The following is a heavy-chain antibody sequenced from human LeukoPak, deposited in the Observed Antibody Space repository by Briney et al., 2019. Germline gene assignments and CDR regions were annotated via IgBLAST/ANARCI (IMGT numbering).Heavy chain of an antibody. J-gene: IGHJ4*02. CDR1: GFTFSSYA. V-gene: IGHV3-30-3*01. CDR2: ISYDGSKK. D-gene: IGHD1-26*01. CDR3: ARDLVGGVIVGATDY. Sequence: GGSLRLSCAASGFTFSSYAMHWVRQAPGKGLEWVAVISYDGSKKYYADSVKGRFTISRDNSKNTLYLQMNSLRTEDTTVYYCARDLVGGVIVGATDYWGQGTLVTVSS.